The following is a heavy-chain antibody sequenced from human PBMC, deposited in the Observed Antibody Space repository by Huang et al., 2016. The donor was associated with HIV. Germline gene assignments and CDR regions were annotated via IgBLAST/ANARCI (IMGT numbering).Heavy chain of an antibody. CDR2: IWYDGSNK. CDR3: ALKGDSSGWEYFRH. CDR1: GFTFSSYG. V-gene: IGHV3-33*08. Sequence: QVQLVESGGGVVQPGRSLRLSCAACGFTFSSYGMHWVRQAPGKGMGWVAVIWYDGSNKYYADSVKGRFTSSRDNSKNTLYLQMNSLKTEDTAVYYCALKGDSSGWEYFRHWGQGTLVTVSS. D-gene: IGHD6-19*01. J-gene: IGHJ1*01.